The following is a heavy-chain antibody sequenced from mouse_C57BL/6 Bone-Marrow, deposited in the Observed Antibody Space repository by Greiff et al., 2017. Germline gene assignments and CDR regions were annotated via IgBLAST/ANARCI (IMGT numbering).Heavy chain of an antibody. CDR3: TTLLLRSPFDY. CDR1: GFNIKDDY. D-gene: IGHD1-1*01. Sequence: EVQLQESGAELVRPGASVKLSCTASGFNIKDDYMHWVKQRPEQGLEWIGWIDPENGDTEYASKFQGKATITADTSSNTAYLQLSSLTSEDTAVYYCTTLLLRSPFDYGGQGTTLPVSS. J-gene: IGHJ2*01. CDR2: IDPENGDT. V-gene: IGHV14-4*01.